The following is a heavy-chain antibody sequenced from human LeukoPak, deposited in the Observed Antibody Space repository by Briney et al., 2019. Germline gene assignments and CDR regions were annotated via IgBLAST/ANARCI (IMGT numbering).Heavy chain of an antibody. CDR1: GYTFTGYY. CDR3: ARVVDVGVPGFQH. Sequence: ASVNVSCKTSGYTFTGYYLHWVRQAPRQGPEWMGWINANSGDTYYVQKFKGRITMTRDTSINTAYMELNRLISDDTAVYYCARVVDVGVPGFQHWGRGPLVTVSS. D-gene: IGHD1-26*01. V-gene: IGHV1-2*02. J-gene: IGHJ1*01. CDR2: INANSGDT.